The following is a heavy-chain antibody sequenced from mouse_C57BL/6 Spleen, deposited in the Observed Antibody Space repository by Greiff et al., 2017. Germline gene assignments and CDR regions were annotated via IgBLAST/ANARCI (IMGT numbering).Heavy chain of an antibody. CDR1: GYAFSSYW. D-gene: IGHD4-1*01. CDR2: IYPGDGDT. CDR3: TRSSRRSWDYAMDY. V-gene: IGHV1-80*01. J-gene: IGHJ4*01. Sequence: LQQSGASVKVSCKASGYAFSSYWINWVKQRPGKGLEWIGQIYPGDGDTNSNGKFKGKATLNANTSSSTAYMQLSSLTSEDSAVDFCTRSSRRSWDYAMDYWGQGTSVTVSS.